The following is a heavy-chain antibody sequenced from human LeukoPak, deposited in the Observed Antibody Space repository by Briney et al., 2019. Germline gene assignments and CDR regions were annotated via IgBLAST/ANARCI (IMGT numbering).Heavy chain of an antibody. V-gene: IGHV4-59*11. CDR1: GGSITSHF. CDR3: ARLVWLGESPGSWFDS. J-gene: IGHJ5*01. D-gene: IGHD3-10*01. CDR2: IHYSGST. Sequence: ASETLSLTCSVSGGSITSHFWSWIRQPPGKGLEWIGYIHYSGSTNYNPSLKSRVTISPDTSKNQLFLKLNSVTAADTAVYYCARLVWLGESPGSWFDSWGQGTLVTVSS.